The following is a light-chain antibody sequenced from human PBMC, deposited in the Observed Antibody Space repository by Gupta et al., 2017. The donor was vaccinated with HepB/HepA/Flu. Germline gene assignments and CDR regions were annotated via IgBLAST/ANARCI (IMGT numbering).Light chain of an antibody. CDR3: QVWDDISGHVV. Sequence: SFVLTQPPSVSVAPGKTASITCVGNNIGTESVHWYQQKAGQAPVLVIYSNTDRPSGIPERFSGSNSGNTATLTISRVEAGDEADYYCQVWDDISGHVVFGGGTKLAVL. V-gene: IGLV3-21*04. CDR1: NIGTES. CDR2: SNT. J-gene: IGLJ2*01.